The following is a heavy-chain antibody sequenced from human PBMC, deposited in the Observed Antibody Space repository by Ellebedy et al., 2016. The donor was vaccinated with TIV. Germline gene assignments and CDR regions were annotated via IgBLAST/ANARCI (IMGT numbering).Heavy chain of an antibody. CDR2: IWYDGSNK. CDR3: AREPMVRGVIRRGYAMDV. J-gene: IGHJ6*02. D-gene: IGHD3-10*01. Sequence: GGSLRLXCAASEFTFSSYGMHWVRQAPGKGLEWVAVIWYDGSNKYYADSVKGRFTISRDNSKNTLYLQMNSLRAEDTAVYYCAREPMVRGVIRRGYAMDVWGQGTTVTVSS. V-gene: IGHV3-33*01. CDR1: EFTFSSYG.